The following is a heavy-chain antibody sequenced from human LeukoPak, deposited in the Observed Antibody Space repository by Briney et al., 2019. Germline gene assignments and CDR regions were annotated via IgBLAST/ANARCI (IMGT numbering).Heavy chain of an antibody. D-gene: IGHD1-1*01. CDR1: GGTFSNYA. J-gene: IGHJ4*02. V-gene: IGHV1-18*01. Sequence: ASVKVSCKASGGTFSNYAISWVRQDPGQGLEWMGWISAYNGNTNYAQKLQGRVTMTTDTSTSTAYMELRSLRSDDTAVYYCARGRYWNVLDYWGQGTLVTVSS. CDR3: ARGRYWNVLDY. CDR2: ISAYNGNT.